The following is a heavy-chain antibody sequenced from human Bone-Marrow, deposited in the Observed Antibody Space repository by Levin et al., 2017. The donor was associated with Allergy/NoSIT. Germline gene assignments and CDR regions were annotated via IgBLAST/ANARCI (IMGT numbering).Heavy chain of an antibody. CDR3: TKPGPRSTSFQPNFES. Sequence: SGGSLRLSCAASGFNFGTFAMNWVRQAPGKGLEWVSVIGGSGSTYYADSVKGRFTISRDNSKSTVFLQMTTLRVDDTAIYYCTKPGPRSTSFQPNFESWGQGTLVTVSS. CDR1: GFNFGTFA. V-gene: IGHV3-23*01. D-gene: IGHD2-2*01. J-gene: IGHJ4*02. CDR2: IGGSGST.